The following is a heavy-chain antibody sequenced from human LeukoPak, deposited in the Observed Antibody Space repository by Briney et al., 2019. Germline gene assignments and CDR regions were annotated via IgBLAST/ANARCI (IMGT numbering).Heavy chain of an antibody. J-gene: IGHJ4*02. CDR1: GFTFSGYA. V-gene: IGHV3-23*01. D-gene: IGHD3-3*01. CDR3: AKDRNYDFWSGSPGY. CDR2: ISGSGGST. Sequence: PGGSLRLSCAASGFTFSGYAMSWVRQAPGKGLEWVSAISGSGGSTYYADSVKGRFTISRDNSKNTLYLQMNSLRAEDTAVYYCAKDRNYDFWSGSPGYWGQGTLVTVSS.